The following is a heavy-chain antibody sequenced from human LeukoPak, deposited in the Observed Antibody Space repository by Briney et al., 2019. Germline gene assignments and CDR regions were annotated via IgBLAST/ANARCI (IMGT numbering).Heavy chain of an antibody. V-gene: IGHV4-39*07. Sequence: SETLSLTCTVSGGSISSSSYYWGWIRQPPGKGLEWIGSIYYSGSTYYNPSLKSRVTISVDTSKNQFSLKLSSVTAADTAVYYCARGGAQGYDFWSGYQMPYFDYWGQGTLVTVSS. CDR1: GGSISSSSYY. CDR3: ARGGAQGYDFWSGYQMPYFDY. CDR2: IYYSGST. D-gene: IGHD3-3*01. J-gene: IGHJ4*02.